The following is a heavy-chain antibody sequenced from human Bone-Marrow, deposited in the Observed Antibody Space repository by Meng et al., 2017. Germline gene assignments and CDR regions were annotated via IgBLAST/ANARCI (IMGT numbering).Heavy chain of an antibody. Sequence: QVQLVAVWGGVVNPGGSLILSFAAFGFTFSDNYMGWIRQAPGKGLEWVSYISSSGSTIYYADSVKGRFTISRDNAKNSLYLQMNSLRAEDTAVYYCARDDYGDRYWYFDLWGRGTLVTVSS. J-gene: IGHJ2*01. D-gene: IGHD4-17*01. V-gene: IGHV3-11*01. CDR3: ARDDYGDRYWYFDL. CDR1: GFTFSDNY. CDR2: ISSSGSTI.